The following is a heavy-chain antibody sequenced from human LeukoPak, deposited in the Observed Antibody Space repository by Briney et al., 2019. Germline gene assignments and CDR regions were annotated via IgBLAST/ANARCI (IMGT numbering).Heavy chain of an antibody. CDR2: ISKDGSNK. Sequence: GRSLRLSCAASGFTFSGDGMHWVRQAPGKGREWVAFISKDGSNKNYADTVKGRFTISRDNSESTLSLQMNSLTADDTALYYCAKGRSGTWSFDYWGQGILVTVSS. CDR3: AKGRSGTWSFDY. D-gene: IGHD3-3*01. J-gene: IGHJ4*02. V-gene: IGHV3-30*18. CDR1: GFTFSGDG.